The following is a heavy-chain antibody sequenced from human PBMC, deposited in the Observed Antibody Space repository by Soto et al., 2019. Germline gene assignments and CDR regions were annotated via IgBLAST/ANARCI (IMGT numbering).Heavy chain of an antibody. Sequence: ASVKVSCKASGYTFTSYAMHWVRQAPGQRLEWMGWINAGNGNTKYSQKSQGRVTITRDTSASTAYMELSSLRSEDTAVYYCARVVTGTGYYYGMDVWGQGTTVTVSS. J-gene: IGHJ6*02. D-gene: IGHD1-1*01. CDR1: GYTFTSYA. V-gene: IGHV1-3*01. CDR2: INAGNGNT. CDR3: ARVVTGTGYYYGMDV.